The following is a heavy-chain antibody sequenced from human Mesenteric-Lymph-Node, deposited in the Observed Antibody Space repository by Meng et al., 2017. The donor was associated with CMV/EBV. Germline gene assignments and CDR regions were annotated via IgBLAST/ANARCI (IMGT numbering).Heavy chain of an antibody. Sequence: SETLSLTCTVSGGSINNTNYYWGWIRQPPGKGLEWIGTIYFSGAAYDTPSLKSRVTISVDTSKNQFSLKLSSVTAADTAVYYCARRGSSSTSCCTFDYWGQGTLVTVSS. CDR1: GGSINNTNYY. J-gene: IGHJ4*02. D-gene: IGHD2-2*01. V-gene: IGHV4-39*07. CDR3: ARRGSSSTSCCTFDY. CDR2: IYFSGAA.